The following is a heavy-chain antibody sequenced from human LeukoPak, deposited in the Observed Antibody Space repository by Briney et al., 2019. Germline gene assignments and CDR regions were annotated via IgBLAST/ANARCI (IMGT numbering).Heavy chain of an antibody. Sequence: PGGSLRLSCAASGFTFSSYAMNWVRQAPGKGLKWVSGFRGGGVATFYADSVKGRFTISRDNSKNTLYLQMNSLIAEDTAVYYCAKGQRFYGEYYFDYWGQGALVTVTS. D-gene: IGHD4-17*01. CDR2: FRGGGVAT. V-gene: IGHV3-23*01. CDR3: AKGQRFYGEYYFDY. CDR1: GFTFSSYA. J-gene: IGHJ4*02.